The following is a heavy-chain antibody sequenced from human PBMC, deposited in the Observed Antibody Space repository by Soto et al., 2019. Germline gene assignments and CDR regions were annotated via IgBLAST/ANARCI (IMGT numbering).Heavy chain of an antibody. CDR2: ISGSGGST. D-gene: IGHD6-13*01. J-gene: IGHJ4*02. Sequence: LRISCAASEFTFSTYAMSWVRQAPGKGLEWVSAISGSGGSTYYADSVKGRFTISRDTSKNTLYLQMNSLRAEDTALYYCAKSYSSNWYDYFDYWGQGTLVTVSS. CDR3: AKSYSSNWYDYFDY. V-gene: IGHV3-23*01. CDR1: EFTFSTYA.